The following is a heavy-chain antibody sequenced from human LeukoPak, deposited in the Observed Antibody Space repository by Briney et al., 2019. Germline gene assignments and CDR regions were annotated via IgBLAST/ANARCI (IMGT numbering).Heavy chain of an antibody. V-gene: IGHV3-9*03. CDR1: GFTFDDYA. CDR2: ISWNSGSI. CDR3: ARSTAKYYYYMGV. D-gene: IGHD2-15*01. J-gene: IGHJ6*03. Sequence: GGSLRLSCAASGFTFDDYAMHWVRQAPGKGLEWVSGISWNSGSIGYADSVKGRFTISRDNAKNSLYLQMNSLRAEDMALYYCARSTAKYYYYMGVWGKGTTVTVSS.